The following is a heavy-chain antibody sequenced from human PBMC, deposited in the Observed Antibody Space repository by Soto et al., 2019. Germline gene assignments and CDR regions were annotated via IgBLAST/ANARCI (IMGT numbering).Heavy chain of an antibody. CDR2: IWYDGSNK. CDR3: ARETPDYYDSSYFDY. Sequence: QVQLVESGGGVVQPGRSLRLSCAASGFTFSSYGMHWVRQAPVKGLEWVAVIWYDGSNKYYADSVKGRFTISRDNSKNTLYLQMNSLRAEDTAVYYCARETPDYYDSSYFDYWGQGTLVTVSS. J-gene: IGHJ4*02. V-gene: IGHV3-33*01. D-gene: IGHD3-22*01. CDR1: GFTFSSYG.